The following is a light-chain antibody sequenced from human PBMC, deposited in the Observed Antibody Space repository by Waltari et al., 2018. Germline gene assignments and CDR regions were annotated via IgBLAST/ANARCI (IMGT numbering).Light chain of an antibody. V-gene: IGLV1-44*01. J-gene: IGLJ2*01. Sequence: QSVLTQPPSTSGTPGPRVTISCSGSNSNTGSHTVNWYQQLPGTAPKLLIYSNTQRPSGVPDRFSGSKSGTSASLAISGLQSEDEADYYCASWDDSLNGGVFGGGTKLTVL. CDR2: SNT. CDR1: NSNTGSHT. CDR3: ASWDDSLNGGV.